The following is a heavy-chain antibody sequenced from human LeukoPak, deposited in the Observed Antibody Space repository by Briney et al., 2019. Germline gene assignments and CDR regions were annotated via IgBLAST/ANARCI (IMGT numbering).Heavy chain of an antibody. J-gene: IGHJ3*02. CDR1: GGTFSSYA. CDR3: ATGSDIVVVPAAILGAFDI. CDR2: IIPIFGTA. D-gene: IGHD2-2*02. V-gene: IGHV1-69*01. Sequence: SVKVSCKASGGTFSSYAISWVRQAPGQGLEWMGGIIPIFGTANYAQKFQGRVTITADESTSTAYMELSSLRSEDTAVYYCATGSDIVVVPAAILGAFDIWGQGTMVTVSS.